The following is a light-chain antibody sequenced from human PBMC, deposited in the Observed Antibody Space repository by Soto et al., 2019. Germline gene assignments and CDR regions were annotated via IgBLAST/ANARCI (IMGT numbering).Light chain of an antibody. J-gene: IGKJ4*01. CDR1: QSVSSY. CDR3: QQRSNGLT. V-gene: IGKV3-11*01. CDR2: DAS. Sequence: VVTQSPATLSLSPGERATLSCRASQSVSSYLAWYQQKPGQAPRLLIYDASNRATGIPARFSGSGSGTDFTLTISSLEPEDFAVYYCQQRSNGLTFGGGTKV.